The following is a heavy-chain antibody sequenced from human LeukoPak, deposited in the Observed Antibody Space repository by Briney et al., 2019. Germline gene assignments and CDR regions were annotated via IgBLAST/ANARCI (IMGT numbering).Heavy chain of an antibody. V-gene: IGHV4-34*01. J-gene: IGHJ6*04. CDR1: GGSFSGYY. CDR2: INHSGST. Sequence: SETLSLTXAVYGGSFSGYYWSWIRQAPGKGLEWIGEINHSGSTNYNPSLKSRVTISVDTSKNQFSLKLSSVTAADTAVYYCAHTYYDFWSGYLSVDVWGKGTTVTVSS. D-gene: IGHD3-3*01. CDR3: AHTYYDFWSGYLSVDV.